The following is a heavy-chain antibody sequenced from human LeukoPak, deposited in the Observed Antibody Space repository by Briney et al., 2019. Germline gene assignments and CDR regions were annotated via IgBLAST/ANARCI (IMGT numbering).Heavy chain of an antibody. D-gene: IGHD2-15*01. Sequence: NPSETLSLTCTVSGGSISSYYWSWIRQPPGKGLEWIGYIYYSGSTNYHPSLKSRDTISLDTSKKYFSLNLSSVTAADTAIYYCAREGLGGHDNWGQGILVTVSS. CDR2: IYYSGST. CDR3: AREGLGGHDN. V-gene: IGHV4-59*01. CDR1: GGSISSYY. J-gene: IGHJ4*02.